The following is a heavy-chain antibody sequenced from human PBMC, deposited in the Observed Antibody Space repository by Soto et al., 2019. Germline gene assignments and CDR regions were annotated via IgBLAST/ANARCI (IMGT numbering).Heavy chain of an antibody. V-gene: IGHV4-39*02. D-gene: IGHD2-15*01. J-gene: IGHJ4*02. CDR3: GRLAEAATGHADFDF. Sequence: PSETLSLTCTVSGASIKSRNYFWGWIRQPPGKGLEFVGSIHSSGGTYYNPSLKSRVTVSVDLSNSHFSLSLKSLTATDTAVYYCGRLAEAATGHADFDFWGQGTPVTVSS. CDR2: IHSSGGT. CDR1: GASIKSRNYF.